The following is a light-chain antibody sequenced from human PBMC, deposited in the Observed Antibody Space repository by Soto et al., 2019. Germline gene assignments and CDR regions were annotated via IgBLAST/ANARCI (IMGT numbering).Light chain of an antibody. J-gene: IGKJ4*01. Sequence: EIVLTQSPGTLSLSPGERATLSCRASQSVSSSYLAWYQQKPGQAPRLLIYGASSRATGIPDRFSGSGSGTASTLTISRLEPEDFAVYYCQQYGSSTLTFGGGTKVEIK. V-gene: IGKV3-20*01. CDR2: GAS. CDR3: QQYGSSTLT. CDR1: QSVSSSY.